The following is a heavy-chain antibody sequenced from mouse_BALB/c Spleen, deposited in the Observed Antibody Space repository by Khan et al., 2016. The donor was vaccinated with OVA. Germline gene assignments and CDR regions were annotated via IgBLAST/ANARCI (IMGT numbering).Heavy chain of an antibody. CDR3: ARAYYRYDGYYAMDF. D-gene: IGHD2-14*01. J-gene: IGHJ4*01. Sequence: VKLEESGPGLVAPSQSLSITCTVSGFSLSRYNIHWVRQPPGKGLEWLGMIWAGGGTDYNSTLKSRLNISKDNSKSQVFLKMNSLQTDDTAMYYCARAYYRYDGYYAMDFWGQGTSATVSS. CDR2: IWAGGGT. CDR1: GFSLSRYN. V-gene: IGHV2-6-4*01.